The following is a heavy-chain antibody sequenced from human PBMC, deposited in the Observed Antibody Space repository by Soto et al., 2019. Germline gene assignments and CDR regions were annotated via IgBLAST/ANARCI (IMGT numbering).Heavy chain of an antibody. CDR1: GFTFDDYT. D-gene: IGHD4-17*01. V-gene: IGHV3-43*01. CDR3: AKDMAYGGNSGPFDY. Sequence: EVQLVESGGVVVQPGGSLRLSCAASGFTFDDYTMHWVRQAPGKGLEWVSLIFWDGSNTHYADSVKGRFTISRDNRKNSLYLQMDRLRTEDTALYYCAKDMAYGGNSGPFDYWVQGTLVTVSS. CDR2: IFWDGSNT. J-gene: IGHJ4*02.